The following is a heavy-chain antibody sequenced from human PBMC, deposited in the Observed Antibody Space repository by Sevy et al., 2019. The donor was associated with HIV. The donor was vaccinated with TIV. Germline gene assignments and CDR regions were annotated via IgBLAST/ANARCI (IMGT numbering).Heavy chain of an antibody. CDR3: ARHESMNLPIDH. V-gene: IGHV5-51*01. CDR2: IYPGYSDT. D-gene: IGHD3-22*01. Sequence: GESLKISCKGSGYTFTRFWIGWVRQMPGKGLEWMGMIYPGYSDTRYSPSFQGQVTFSADKSISTAYLQWSSLKASDTAMYYCARHESMNLPIDHWGQGTLVTVSS. CDR1: GYTFTRFW. J-gene: IGHJ4*02.